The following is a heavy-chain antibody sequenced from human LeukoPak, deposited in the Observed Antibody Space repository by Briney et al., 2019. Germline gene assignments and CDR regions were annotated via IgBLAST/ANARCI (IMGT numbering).Heavy chain of an antibody. V-gene: IGHV1-18*04. J-gene: IGHJ4*02. D-gene: IGHD3-3*01. Sequence: ASVKVSCKASGYTFTAYYMHWVRQAPGQGLEWMGWISAYNGNTNYAQKLQGRVTMTTDTSTSTAYMELRSLRSDDTAVYYCARELRFLEWLPHYWGQGTLVTVSS. CDR3: ARELRFLEWLPHY. CDR2: ISAYNGNT. CDR1: GYTFTAYY.